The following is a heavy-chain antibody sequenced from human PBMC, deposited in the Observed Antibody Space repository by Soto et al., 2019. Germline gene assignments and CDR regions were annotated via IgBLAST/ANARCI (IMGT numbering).Heavy chain of an antibody. CDR3: AKDSIGFDY. CDR1: GCTVSSNY. D-gene: IGHD1-26*01. J-gene: IGHJ4*02. V-gene: IGHV3-23*01. Sequence: GSLRLSWAASGCTVSSNYITWVRQAPGKRLEWVSGIGGGGGSTYYADSVKGRFTISRDNSKNTLYLQMNSLRAEDTAVYYCAKDSIGFDYWGQGTLVTVSS. CDR2: IGGGGGST.